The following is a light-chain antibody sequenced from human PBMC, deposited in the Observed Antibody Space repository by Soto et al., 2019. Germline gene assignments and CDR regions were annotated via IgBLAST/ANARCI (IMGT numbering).Light chain of an antibody. CDR3: QQYGSSLFT. J-gene: IGKJ3*01. Sequence: EIVLTQSPGTLSMSPGERATLSCRASQSVSSSYLAWYQQKPGQAPRVIIYGASSRATGIPDRFSGSGSGTDLTLTNSRLETEDFAVYYCQQYGSSLFTFGLGTKVDIK. CDR1: QSVSSSY. V-gene: IGKV3-20*01. CDR2: GAS.